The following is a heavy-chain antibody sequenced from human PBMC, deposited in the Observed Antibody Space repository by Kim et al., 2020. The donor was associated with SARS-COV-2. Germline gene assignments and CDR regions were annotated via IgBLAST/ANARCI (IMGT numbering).Heavy chain of an antibody. V-gene: IGHV3-23*01. D-gene: IGHD3-3*01. CDR3: AKDPCYDFWSGYYLDY. Sequence: VKGRFTITRDNAKNTLYLQMNSLKAEDKAVYYCAKDPCYDFWSGYYLDYWGQGTLVTVSS. J-gene: IGHJ4*02.